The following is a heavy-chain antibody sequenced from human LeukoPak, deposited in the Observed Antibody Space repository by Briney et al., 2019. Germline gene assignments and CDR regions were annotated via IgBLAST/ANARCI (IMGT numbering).Heavy chain of an antibody. D-gene: IGHD6-13*01. Sequence: GGSLRLSCAASGFTFSSYAMSWVRQAPGKGLEWVSTISNSGGFTYYADSVKGPFTISRDNSKNTLYLQMNSLRAEDTAIYYCAKGIAAAGTPFDNWGLGTLVTFSS. V-gene: IGHV3-23*01. CDR3: AKGIAAAGTPFDN. CDR2: ISNSGGFT. CDR1: GFTFSSYA. J-gene: IGHJ4*02.